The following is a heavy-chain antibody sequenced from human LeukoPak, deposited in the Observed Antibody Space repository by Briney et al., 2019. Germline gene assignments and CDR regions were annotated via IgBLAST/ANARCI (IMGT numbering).Heavy chain of an antibody. D-gene: IGHD6-19*01. Sequence: PSETLSLTCAVYGGTFSGYYWRWIRQPPGKGLEWIGEINHSGSTNYNPSFKRRVIIFVDTSTNQFSLQQSSVTAADEAVYYCGRESSGWYNHTVPYFAYWGQGTLVTVSS. V-gene: IGHV4-34*01. CDR1: GGTFSGYY. J-gene: IGHJ4*02. CDR2: INHSGST. CDR3: GRESSGWYNHTVPYFAY.